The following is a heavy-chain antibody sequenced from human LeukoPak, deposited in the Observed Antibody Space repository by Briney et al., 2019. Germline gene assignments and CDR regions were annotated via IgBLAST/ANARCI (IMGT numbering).Heavy chain of an antibody. J-gene: IGHJ4*02. Sequence: PSETLSLTCTVSGGSTSSYYWSWIRQPAGKGLEWIGRIYPSGSTNYNPSLKSRVTMSVDTSKNQFSLRLSSVTAADTAVYYCARESPYYGSGSYCLDFWGQGTLVTASS. CDR3: ARESPYYGSGSYCLDF. CDR1: GGSTSSYY. D-gene: IGHD3-10*01. V-gene: IGHV4-4*07. CDR2: IYPSGST.